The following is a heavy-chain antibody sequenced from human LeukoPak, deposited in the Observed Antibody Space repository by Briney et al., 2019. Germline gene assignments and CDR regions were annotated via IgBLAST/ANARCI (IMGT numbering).Heavy chain of an antibody. V-gene: IGHV1-2*02. CDR1: GYTLTDSY. CDR3: ARGGSRSRRGDDAFDI. D-gene: IGHD3-10*01. CDR2: INPNSGDT. J-gene: IGHJ3*02. Sequence: ASVKVSCKASGYTLTDSYMHWVRQAPGQGLEWLAWINPNSGDTNYAQKFQGRVTVTSDTSISTAYMELSGLTSDDTAVYFCARGGSRSRRGDDAFDIWGQGTMVTVSS.